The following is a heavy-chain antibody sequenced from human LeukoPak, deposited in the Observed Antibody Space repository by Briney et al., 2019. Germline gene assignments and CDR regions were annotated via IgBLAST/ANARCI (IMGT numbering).Heavy chain of an antibody. Sequence: PGGSLRLSCAASGFTFSSYAMSWVRQAPGKGLEWVSAISGSGGSTYYADSVKGRFTIPRDNSKNTLYLQMNSLRAEDTAVYYCAKSSGYYNWFDPWGQGTLVTVSS. CDR1: GFTFSSYA. V-gene: IGHV3-23*01. J-gene: IGHJ5*02. CDR2: ISGSGGST. D-gene: IGHD3-3*01. CDR3: AKSSGYYNWFDP.